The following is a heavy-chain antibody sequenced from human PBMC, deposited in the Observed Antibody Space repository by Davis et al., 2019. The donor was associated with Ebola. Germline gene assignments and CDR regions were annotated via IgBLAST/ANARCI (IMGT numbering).Heavy chain of an antibody. V-gene: IGHV3-48*01. CDR3: ARGLGYFDWGRY. D-gene: IGHD3-9*01. J-gene: IGHJ3*01. CDR2: ISSSSSTT. CDR1: GFTFSSYS. Sequence: GESLKISCAASGFTFSSYSMNWVRQAPGKGLEWVSYISSSSSTTYYADSVKGRFTISRDNSKNTLYLQMNSLRAEDTAVYYCARGLGYFDWGRYWGQGTMVTVSS.